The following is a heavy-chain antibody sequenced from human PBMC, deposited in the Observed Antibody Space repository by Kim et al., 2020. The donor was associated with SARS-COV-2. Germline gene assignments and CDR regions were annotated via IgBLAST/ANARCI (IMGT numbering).Heavy chain of an antibody. Sequence: GGSLRLSCAASGFTFSSYGMHWVRQAPGKGLEWVAVIWYDGSNKYYADSVKGRFTISRDNSKNTLYLQMNSLRAEDTAVYYCARDGPGYNYEYYFDYWGQGTLVTVSS. D-gene: IGHD5-12*01. CDR1: GFTFSSYG. V-gene: IGHV3-33*01. CDR3: ARDGPGYNYEYYFDY. CDR2: IWYDGSNK. J-gene: IGHJ4*02.